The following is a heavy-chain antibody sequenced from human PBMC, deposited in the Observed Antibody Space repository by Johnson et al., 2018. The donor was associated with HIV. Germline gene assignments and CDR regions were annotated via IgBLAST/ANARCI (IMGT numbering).Heavy chain of an antibody. CDR2: ISWNSGSI. CDR3: AEDMTTAIGAFDI. D-gene: IGHD1-1*01. V-gene: IGHV3-9*01. Sequence: QLVESGGGVVQPGRSLRLSCAASGFTFSSYAMHWVRQAPGKGLEWVSGISWNSGSIGYADSVKGRFTISRDNSGNKLFLQMNTLRAEDTSVYYCAEDMTTAIGAFDIWGQGTTVTVSS. J-gene: IGHJ3*02. CDR1: GFTFSSYA.